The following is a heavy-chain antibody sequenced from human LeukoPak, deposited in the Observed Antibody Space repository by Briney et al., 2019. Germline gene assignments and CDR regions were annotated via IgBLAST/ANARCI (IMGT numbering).Heavy chain of an antibody. D-gene: IGHD5-12*01. CDR1: GFTFSSYR. CDR3: AKAPNEKWFGYSGHAFDI. J-gene: IGHJ3*02. V-gene: IGHV3-48*01. CDR2: ISSSSSTI. Sequence: GGSLRLSCAASGFTFSSYRMNWVRQAPGKGLEWVSYISSSSSTIYYADSVKGRFTISRDNAKNSLYLQMNSLRAEDMALYYCAKAPNEKWFGYSGHAFDIWGQGTMVTVSS.